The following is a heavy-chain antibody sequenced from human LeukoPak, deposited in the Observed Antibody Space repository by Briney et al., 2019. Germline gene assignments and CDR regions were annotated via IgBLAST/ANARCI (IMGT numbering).Heavy chain of an antibody. CDR2: IWYDGSNK. V-gene: IGHV3-33*06. D-gene: IGHD3-10*01. J-gene: IGHJ4*02. CDR1: GFTFSSYG. CDR3: AKGQYGSGSYYGLFDY. Sequence: GGSLRLSCAASGFTFSSYGMHWVRQAPGKGLEWVTVIWYDGSNKYYADSVKGRFTISRDNSKNTLYLQMNSLRAEDTAVYYCAKGQYGSGSYYGLFDYWGQGTLVTVSS.